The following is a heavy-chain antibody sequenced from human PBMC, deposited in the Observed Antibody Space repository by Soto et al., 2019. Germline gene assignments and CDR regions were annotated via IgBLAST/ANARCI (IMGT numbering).Heavy chain of an antibody. Sequence: QVQLQESGPGLVMPSQTLSLTCTVTGGSINSGDYFWTWIRQSPGKGLEWFGYMYSSGSTYYNPSLNSRIPISADTTKNQFSLKLSSVTAADTAVYYCVRVCGSSSGCGRGGWFGPWGQGTLVTVSS. CDR2: MYSSGST. J-gene: IGHJ5*02. CDR1: GGSINSGDYF. D-gene: IGHD6-19*01. V-gene: IGHV4-30-4*01. CDR3: VRVCGSSSGCGRGGWFGP.